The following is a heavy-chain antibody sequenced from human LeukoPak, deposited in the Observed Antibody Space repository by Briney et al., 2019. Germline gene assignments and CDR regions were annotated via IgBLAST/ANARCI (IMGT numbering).Heavy chain of an antibody. CDR3: ARMDYYDSRDNWFDP. Sequence: GASVKVSCKASGYTFTSYGISWVRQAPGQGLEWMGWISAYNGNTNYAQKLQGRVTMTTDTSTSTAYMELSSLRSEDTAVYYCARMDYYDSRDNWFDPWGQGTLVTVSS. J-gene: IGHJ5*02. CDR1: GYTFTSYG. D-gene: IGHD3-22*01. CDR2: ISAYNGNT. V-gene: IGHV1-18*01.